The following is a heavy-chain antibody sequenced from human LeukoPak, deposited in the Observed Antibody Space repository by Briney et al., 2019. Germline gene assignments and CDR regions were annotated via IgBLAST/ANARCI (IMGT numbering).Heavy chain of an antibody. Sequence: GGSLRLSCAASGFTFSNAWMSWVRQAPGKGLEWVGRIKSKTDGGTTDYAVPVKGRFTISRDDSKNTLYLQMNSLKTEDAAVYYCTTDFSSAVADTFDYWGQGTLVTVSS. CDR1: GFTFSNAW. D-gene: IGHD6-19*01. CDR3: TTDFSSAVADTFDY. V-gene: IGHV3-15*01. J-gene: IGHJ4*02. CDR2: IKSKTDGGTT.